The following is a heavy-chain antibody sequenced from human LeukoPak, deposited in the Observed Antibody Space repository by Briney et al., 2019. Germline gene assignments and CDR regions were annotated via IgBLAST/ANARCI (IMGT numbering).Heavy chain of an antibody. Sequence: GGSLRLSCAASGFTFSNYGMSWVRQAPGKGLEWVSAISGSGGSTYYADSVKGRFTISRDNSKNTLYLQMNSLRAEDTAVYYCAKDGYYYDSSGYYSYYFDYWGQGTLVTVSS. J-gene: IGHJ4*02. D-gene: IGHD3-22*01. CDR3: AKDGYYYDSSGYYSYYFDY. V-gene: IGHV3-23*01. CDR2: ISGSGGST. CDR1: GFTFSNYG.